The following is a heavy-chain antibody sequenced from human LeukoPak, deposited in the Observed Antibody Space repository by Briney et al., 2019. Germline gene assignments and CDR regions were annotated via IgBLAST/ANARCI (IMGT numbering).Heavy chain of an antibody. CDR1: GGSFSGYY. CDR2: INHSGST. D-gene: IGHD3-3*01. CDR3: ARGRGDFWSGYYPNWFDP. J-gene: IGHJ5*02. V-gene: IGHV4-34*01. Sequence: SSETLSLTCAVYGGSFSGYYWSWIRQPPGKGLEWIGEINHSGSTNYNPSLKSRVTISVDTSKNQFSLKLSSVTAADTAVYYCARGRGDFWSGYYPNWFDPWGQGTLVTISS.